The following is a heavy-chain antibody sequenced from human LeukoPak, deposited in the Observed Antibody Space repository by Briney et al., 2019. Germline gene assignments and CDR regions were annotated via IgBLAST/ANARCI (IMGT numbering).Heavy chain of an antibody. V-gene: IGHV4-34*01. Sequence: SETLSLTCAVYGGSFSGYYWSWIRQPPGKGLEWIGEINHSGSTNYNPSLKSRVTISVDTSKNQFSLKLSSVTAADTAVYYCAGGTVTIPDNYYYGMDVWAKGPRSPSP. CDR1: GGSFSGYY. CDR3: AGGTVTIPDNYYYGMDV. CDR2: INHSGST. J-gene: IGHJ6*02. D-gene: IGHD4-4*01.